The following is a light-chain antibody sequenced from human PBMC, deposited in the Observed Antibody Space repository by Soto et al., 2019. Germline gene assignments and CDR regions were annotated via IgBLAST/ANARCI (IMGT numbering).Light chain of an antibody. CDR2: DAS. J-gene: IGKJ4*01. CDR3: HQYAVSPLT. CDR1: QSVGRNY. V-gene: IGKV3-20*01. Sequence: EIVLTQSPGTLSLSPGESATLSCRASQSVGRNYLAWFQHKPDQAPRLLIYDASNRATGVPDRFSGSGSGTGFTLSVTRLEPEDCAVYECHQYAVSPLTFGGGTTVEIK.